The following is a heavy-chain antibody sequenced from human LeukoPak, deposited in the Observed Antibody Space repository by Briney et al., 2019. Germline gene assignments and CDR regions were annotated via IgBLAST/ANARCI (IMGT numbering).Heavy chain of an antibody. Sequence: SETLSLTCTVSGASISSSYWSWIRQPPGKGLEWIGYIYYSGSTNYNPSLKSRVTISVDTSKNQFSLKLSSVTAADTAVYYCARGGGHYDFWSGYHKIAYFDYWGQGTRVTVSS. D-gene: IGHD3-3*01. CDR2: IYYSGST. CDR3: ARGGGHYDFWSGYHKIAYFDY. CDR1: GASISSSY. V-gene: IGHV4-59*01. J-gene: IGHJ4*02.